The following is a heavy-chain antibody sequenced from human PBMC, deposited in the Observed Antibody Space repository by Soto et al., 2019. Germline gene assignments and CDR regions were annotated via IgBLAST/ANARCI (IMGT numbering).Heavy chain of an antibody. J-gene: IGHJ5*02. V-gene: IGHV1-2*02. CDR2: INPNSGNT. D-gene: IGHD6-19*01. CDR1: GYTFRDHY. CDR3: AREPDSTTTTEGISSGHCWCDP. Sequence: QARLVQSGAEVRTPGASVTVSCRASGYTFRDHYIHWVRQAPGHGLEWMGWINPNSGNTNYIQKFHDRVTMTRDSSINTVYLELSSMKFADTAVYYCAREPDSTTTTEGISSGHCWCDPWGQGTLITVSS.